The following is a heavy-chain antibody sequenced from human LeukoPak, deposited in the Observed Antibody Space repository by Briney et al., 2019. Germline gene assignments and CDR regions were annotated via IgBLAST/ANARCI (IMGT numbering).Heavy chain of an antibody. Sequence: ASVKVSCKASGGTFSSYAIGWVRQAPGQGLERMGGIIPIFGTANYAQKFQGRVTITADKSTSTAYMELSSLRSEDTAVYYCARLGDSSGNHPYYYYYMDVWGKGTTVTVSS. D-gene: IGHD3-22*01. CDR2: IIPIFGTA. CDR3: ARLGDSSGNHPYYYYYMDV. V-gene: IGHV1-69*06. CDR1: GGTFSSYA. J-gene: IGHJ6*03.